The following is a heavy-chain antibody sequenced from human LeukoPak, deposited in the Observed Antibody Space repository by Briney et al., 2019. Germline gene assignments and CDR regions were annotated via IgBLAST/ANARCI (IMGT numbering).Heavy chain of an antibody. CDR2: ISSSGSGGST. CDR1: GFTFSNYA. Sequence: GGSLRLSRVASGFTFSNYAMSWVRQAPGKGLEWVSGISSSGSGGSTYYADSVKGRFTISRDNSKNTLYLQINSVRAEDTAVYYCARAYSSSWYDFWGQGTLVTVSS. CDR3: ARAYSSSWYDF. J-gene: IGHJ5*01. V-gene: IGHV3-23*01. D-gene: IGHD6-13*01.